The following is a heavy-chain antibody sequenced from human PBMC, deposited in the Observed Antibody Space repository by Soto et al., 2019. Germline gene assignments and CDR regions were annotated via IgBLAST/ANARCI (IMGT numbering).Heavy chain of an antibody. CDR3: ARVASSGPYFDY. D-gene: IGHD3-22*01. Sequence: ASVKVSCKASGGTFSSYAISWVRRAPGQGLEWMGGIIPIFGTANYAQKFQGRVTITADESTSTAYMELSSLRSEDTAVYYCARVASSGPYFDYWGQGTLVTVSS. V-gene: IGHV1-69*13. CDR2: IIPIFGTA. J-gene: IGHJ4*02. CDR1: GGTFSSYA.